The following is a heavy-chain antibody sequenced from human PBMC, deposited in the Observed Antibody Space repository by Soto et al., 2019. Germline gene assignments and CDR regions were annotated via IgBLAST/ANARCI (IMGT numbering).Heavy chain of an antibody. CDR3: ARDSPLVVVAAPYFDY. J-gene: IGHJ4*02. CDR1: GFTFSSYW. D-gene: IGHD2-15*01. CDR2: IKQDGSEK. V-gene: IGHV3-7*01. Sequence: GGSLRLSCAASGFTFSSYWMSWVRQAPGKGLEWVANIKQDGSEKYYVDSVKGRFTISRDNAKNSLYLQMNSLRAEDTAVYYCARDSPLVVVAAPYFDYWGQGTLVTVSS.